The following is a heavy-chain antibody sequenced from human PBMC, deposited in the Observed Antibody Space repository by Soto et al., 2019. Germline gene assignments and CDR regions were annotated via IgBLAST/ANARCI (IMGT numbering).Heavy chain of an antibody. CDR3: ARYGYVWWSYRYDAFDI. CDR1: GYTFTSSY. CDR2: INPSGGST. D-gene: IGHD3-16*02. Sequence: ASVKVSFKASGYTFTSSYMHWVRQAPGQGLEWMGIINPSGGSTSYAQKFQGRVTMTRDTSTSTVYMELSSLRSEDTAVYYCARYGYVWWSYRYDAFDICAQGTMDTGS. V-gene: IGHV1-46*03. J-gene: IGHJ3*02.